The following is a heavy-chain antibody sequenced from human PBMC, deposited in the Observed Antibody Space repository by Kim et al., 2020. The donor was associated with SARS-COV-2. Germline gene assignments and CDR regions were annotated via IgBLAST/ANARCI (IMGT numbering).Heavy chain of an antibody. D-gene: IGHD6-13*01. CDR3: ARVRWGYSSSWYYFDY. CDR2: INHSGST. V-gene: IGHV4-34*01. J-gene: IGHJ4*02. CDR1: GGSFSGYY. Sequence: ETLSLTCAVYGGSFSGYYWSWIRQPPGKGLEWIGEINHSGSTNYNPSLKSRVTISVDTSKNQFSLKLSSVTAADTAVYYCARVRWGYSSSWYYFDYWGQGTLVTVSS.